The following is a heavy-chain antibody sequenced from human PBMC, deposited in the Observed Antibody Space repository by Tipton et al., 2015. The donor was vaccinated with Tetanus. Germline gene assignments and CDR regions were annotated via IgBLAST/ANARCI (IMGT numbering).Heavy chain of an antibody. Sequence: SLRLSCAASGFIFSSYGIHWVRQAPGKGLEWVAVSWYDGTDKYYADSVKGRFTISRDNSKNPLYLQMNSLRAEDTAVYHCAREADCSGGSCFSGVFDNWGQGTQVTVSS. CDR2: SWYDGTDK. J-gene: IGHJ4*02. D-gene: IGHD2-15*01. V-gene: IGHV3-33*01. CDR3: AREADCSGGSCFSGVFDN. CDR1: GFIFSSYG.